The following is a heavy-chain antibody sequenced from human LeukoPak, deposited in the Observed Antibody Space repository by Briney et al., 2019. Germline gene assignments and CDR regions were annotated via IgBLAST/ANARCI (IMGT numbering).Heavy chain of an antibody. D-gene: IGHD4-17*01. CDR3: ARDPQYDYGDYYFDC. J-gene: IGHJ4*02. CDR2: ISSSSSYI. V-gene: IGHV3-21*01. CDR1: GFTFSSYS. Sequence: GGSLRLSCAASGFTFSSYSMNWVRQAPGKGLEWVSSISSSSSYIYYADSVKGRFTISRDNAKNSLYLQMNSLRAEDTAVYYCARDPQYDYGDYYFDCWGQGTLVTVSS.